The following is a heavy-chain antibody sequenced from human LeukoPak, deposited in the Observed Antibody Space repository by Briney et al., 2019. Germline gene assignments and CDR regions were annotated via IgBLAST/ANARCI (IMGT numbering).Heavy chain of an antibody. Sequence: GGSLRPSCAASGFTFSSYSMNWVRQAPGKGLEWVSYISSGSSTIYYADSVKGRFTVSRDNAKNSLYLQMNSLRAEDTAVYYCARFWSGNYWGQGTLVTVSS. CDR1: GFTFSSYS. CDR3: ARFWSGNY. V-gene: IGHV3-48*01. D-gene: IGHD3-3*01. CDR2: ISSGSSTI. J-gene: IGHJ4*02.